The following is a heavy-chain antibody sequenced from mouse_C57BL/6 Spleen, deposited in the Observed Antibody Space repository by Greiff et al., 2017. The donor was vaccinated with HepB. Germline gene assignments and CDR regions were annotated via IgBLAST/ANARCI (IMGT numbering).Heavy chain of an antibody. J-gene: IGHJ4*01. Sequence: EVKVVESGGGLVQPKGSLKLSCAASGFSFNTYAMNWVRQAPGKGLEWVARIRSKSNNYATYYADSVKDRFTISRDDSESMLYLQMNHLKTEDTAMYYCVIRGYSNYDAMDYWGQGTSVTVSS. CDR2: IRSKSNNYAT. V-gene: IGHV10-1*01. CDR3: VIRGYSNYDAMDY. CDR1: GFSFNTYA. D-gene: IGHD2-5*01.